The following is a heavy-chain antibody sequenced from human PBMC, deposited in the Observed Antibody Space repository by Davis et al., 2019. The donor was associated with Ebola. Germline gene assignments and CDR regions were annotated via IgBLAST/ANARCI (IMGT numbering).Heavy chain of an antibody. CDR1: GFSLSTGGMC. J-gene: IGHJ6*02. D-gene: IGHD6-13*01. Sequence: SGPTLVKPTQTLTLTCTFSGFSLSTGGMCVSWIRQPPGKTLEWLARIDWDNDKYYSTSLKTRLTISKDTSKNQVVLTMTNMDPVDTATYYCARTLSASWLGYGMDVWGQGTTVTVSS. CDR2: IDWDNDK. CDR3: ARTLSASWLGYGMDV. V-gene: IGHV2-70*11.